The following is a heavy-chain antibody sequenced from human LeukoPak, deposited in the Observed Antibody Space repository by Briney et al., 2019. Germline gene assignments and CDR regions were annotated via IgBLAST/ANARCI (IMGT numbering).Heavy chain of an antibody. Sequence: PSETLSLTCTVSGGFISSYYWSWIRQPPGKGLEWIGYIYYSGGTNYNPSLKSRVTISVHTSKNQFSLKLSSVTAADTAVYYCARESNDYYYYMDVWGKGTTVTVSS. CDR3: ARESNDYYYYMDV. CDR2: IYYSGGT. CDR1: GGFISSYY. J-gene: IGHJ6*03. V-gene: IGHV4-59*01.